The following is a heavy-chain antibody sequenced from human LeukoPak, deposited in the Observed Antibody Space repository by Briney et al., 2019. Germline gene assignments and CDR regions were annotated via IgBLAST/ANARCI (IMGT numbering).Heavy chain of an antibody. CDR1: GFTVSSNY. CDR2: IYSGGST. D-gene: IGHD2-2*01. Sequence: PGGSLRLSCAASGFTVSSNYMSWVRQAPGKGLEWVSVIYSGGSTYYADSVKGRFTISRDNSKNTLYLQMNSLRAEDTAVYYCAKEGIVVVPAAPDYWGQGTLVTVSS. J-gene: IGHJ4*02. V-gene: IGHV3-53*05. CDR3: AKEGIVVVPAAPDY.